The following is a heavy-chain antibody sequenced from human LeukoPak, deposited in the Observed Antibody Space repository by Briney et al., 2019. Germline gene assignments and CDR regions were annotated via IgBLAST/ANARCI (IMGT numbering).Heavy chain of an antibody. CDR2: ISHTGSTM. J-gene: IGHJ4*02. CDR1: GFTFDSFS. Sequence: GGSLRLSCAASGFTFDSFSLNWVRQASGKGLEWVSYISHTGSTMSYADSVKGRFTISRDNAKNSLYLQMNSLRAEDTAVYYCARAGRGVLSNFDYWGQGTLVTVSS. V-gene: IGHV3-48*04. CDR3: ARAGRGVLSNFDY. D-gene: IGHD4/OR15-4a*01.